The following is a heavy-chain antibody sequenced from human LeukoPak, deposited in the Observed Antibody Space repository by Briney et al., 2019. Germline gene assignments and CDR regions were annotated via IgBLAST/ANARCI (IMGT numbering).Heavy chain of an antibody. CDR3: AKDRSIGTYYTFDH. CDR1: GFTFSSYG. V-gene: IGHV3-30*02. J-gene: IGHJ4*02. CDR2: IRYDGSDK. D-gene: IGHD1-26*01. Sequence: AGGSLRLSCAASGFTFSSYGMHWVRQAPGKWLEWVAFIRYDGSDKYYADSVKGRFTISRDNSKNTIYLQMHSLTAADTAVYYCAKDRSIGTYYTFDHWGQGTLVTVSS.